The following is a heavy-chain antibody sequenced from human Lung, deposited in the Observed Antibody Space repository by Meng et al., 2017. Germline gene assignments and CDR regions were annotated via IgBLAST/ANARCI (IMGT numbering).Heavy chain of an antibody. D-gene: IGHD4-11*01. Sequence: QVHLQAGGAGLFKPSETLSLTCVVCGGSFSDYYWSWIRQPPGKGLEWIGEINQSGSTNYNPSLESRATISVDTSQNNLSLKLSSVTAADSAVYYCARGPTTMAHDFDYWGQGTLVTVSS. CDR3: ARGPTTMAHDFDY. CDR1: GGSFSDYY. J-gene: IGHJ4*02. V-gene: IGHV4-34*01. CDR2: INQSGST.